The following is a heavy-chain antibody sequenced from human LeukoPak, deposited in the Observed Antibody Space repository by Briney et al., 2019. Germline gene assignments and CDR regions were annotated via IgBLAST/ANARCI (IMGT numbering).Heavy chain of an antibody. V-gene: IGHV3-53*01. CDR2: IYSDNT. J-gene: IGHJ4*02. D-gene: IGHD3-10*01. CDR1: GFTVSSNS. CDR3: ARGLTGGPRFDF. Sequence: GGSLRLSCTVSGFTVSSNSMSWVRQAPGKGLEWVSFIYSDNTHYSDSVKGRFTISRDNSKNTLYLQMNSLRVDDTALYYCARGLTGGPRFDFWGQGTLVSVSP.